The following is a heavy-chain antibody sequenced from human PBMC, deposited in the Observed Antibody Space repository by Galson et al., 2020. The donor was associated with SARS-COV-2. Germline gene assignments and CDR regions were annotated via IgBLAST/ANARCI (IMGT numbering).Heavy chain of an antibody. CDR2: IDWDDDK. V-gene: IGHV2-70*11. CDR1: GFSLSTTGMC. CDR3: ARALYYDGSGYRGDY. D-gene: IGHD3-22*01. Sequence: SGPTLVKPTHTLPLNCTFSGFSLSTTGMCVSWIRQPPGKALEWPARIDWDDDKYYMTSLKTRLTIPKGTSKHQVVLTMTNMEPGDTATYDCARALYYDGSGYRGDYWGQGTLVTVSS. J-gene: IGHJ4*02.